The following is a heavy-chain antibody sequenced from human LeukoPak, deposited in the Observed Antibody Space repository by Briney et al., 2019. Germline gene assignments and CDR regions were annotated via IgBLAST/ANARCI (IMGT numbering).Heavy chain of an antibody. CDR1: EYTFTDYY. CDR2: ISPNTGGT. CDR3: ARGGRSGYRYFDY. Sequence: ASVKVSCKASEYTFTDYYIHWIRQAPGQGLEWMGRISPNTGGTDHAQEFRDKITMTRDTSISTAYIELSRLISDDTAVYYCARGGRSGYRYFDYWGQGTLVTVSS. J-gene: IGHJ4*02. D-gene: IGHD5-18*01. V-gene: IGHV1-2*06.